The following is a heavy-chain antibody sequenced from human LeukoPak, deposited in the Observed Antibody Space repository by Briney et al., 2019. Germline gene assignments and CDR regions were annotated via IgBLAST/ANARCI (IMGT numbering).Heavy chain of an antibody. CDR3: ASGHYPFEY. D-gene: IGHD1-26*01. Sequence: KPSETLSLTCTVPGGSISRSSYYWGWIRQPPGEGLEWIGSFYSGGSTYFSPSLKSRITISVDTSKNQYSLKLSSVTAADTAVYYCASGHYPFEYWGQGTLVTVSS. J-gene: IGHJ4*02. CDR1: GGSISRSSYY. CDR2: FYSGGST. V-gene: IGHV4-39*01.